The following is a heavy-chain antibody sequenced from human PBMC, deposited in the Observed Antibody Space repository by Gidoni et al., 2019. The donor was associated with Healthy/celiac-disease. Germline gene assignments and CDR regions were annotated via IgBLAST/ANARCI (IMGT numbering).Heavy chain of an antibody. D-gene: IGHD1-26*01. J-gene: IGHJ4*02. Sequence: EVQLLESGGGLVQTGGSLRLSWAASGLTFGSYARSWVRQAPGEGLECVSAISCSGGSTYYAASVKGRFTISRDKSKNTLYLQMTSLRAEDTAVYFCAEDRGQGDYFDYWGQGTLVTVSS. V-gene: IGHV3-23*01. CDR2: ISCSGGST. CDR1: GLTFGSYA. CDR3: AEDRGQGDYFDY.